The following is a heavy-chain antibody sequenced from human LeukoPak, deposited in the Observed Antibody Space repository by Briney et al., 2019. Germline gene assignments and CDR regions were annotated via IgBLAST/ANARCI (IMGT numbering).Heavy chain of an antibody. CDR1: GGSISSNFY. CDR2: IYYTGST. CDR3: AREPL. V-gene: IGHV4-30-4*01. Sequence: SETLSLTCTVSGGSISSNFYWTWIRQPPGEGLEWIGYIYYTGSTYYNQSLKSRVTMSIDTSKNQYSLKLTSVTAADTAVYYCAREPLWGRGTLVTVSS. J-gene: IGHJ2*01.